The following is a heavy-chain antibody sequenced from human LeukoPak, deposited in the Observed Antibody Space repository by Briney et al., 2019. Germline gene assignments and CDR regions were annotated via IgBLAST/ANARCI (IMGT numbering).Heavy chain of an antibody. CDR1: GGSISSSHYY. CDR3: AGWMQLWSTTLNGLKSFQH. J-gene: IGHJ1*01. V-gene: IGHV4-39*01. D-gene: IGHD5-18*01. Sequence: SETLSLTCTVSGGSISSSHYYWGWIRQPPGKGLEWIGSLYYSGNTYYNPPLKSRVTISVDTSKNQFSLRLSSVTAADSAVYYCAGWMQLWSTTLNGLKSFQHWGQGTLVTVSS. CDR2: LYYSGNT.